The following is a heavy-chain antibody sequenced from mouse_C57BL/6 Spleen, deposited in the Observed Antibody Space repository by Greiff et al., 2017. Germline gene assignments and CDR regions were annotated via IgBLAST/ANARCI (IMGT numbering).Heavy chain of an antibody. CDR1: GFSLTSYG. D-gene: IGHD2-4*01. Sequence: VMLVESGPGLVQPSQSLSITCTVSGFSLTSYGVHWVRQSPGKGLEWLGVIWSGGSTDYNAAFISRLSISKDNSKSQVFFKMNSLQADETAIYYCARNGNDYDGEGFAYWGQGTLVTVSA. CDR2: IWSGGST. V-gene: IGHV2-2*01. J-gene: IGHJ3*01. CDR3: ARNGNDYDGEGFAY.